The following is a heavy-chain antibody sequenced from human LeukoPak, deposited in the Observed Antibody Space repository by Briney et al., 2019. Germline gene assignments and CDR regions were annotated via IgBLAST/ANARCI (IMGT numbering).Heavy chain of an antibody. D-gene: IGHD2-21*02. CDR3: AVDGGDCYSCVDY. V-gene: IGHV1-8*02. J-gene: IGHJ4*02. CDR2: MNPNSGNT. Sequence: ASVKVSCKASGYTFTGYYMHWVRQAPGQGLEWMGWMNPNSGNTGYAQKFQGRVTMTRNTSISTAYMELSSLRSEDTAVYYCAVDGGDCYSCVDYWGQGTLVTVSS. CDR1: GYTFTGYY.